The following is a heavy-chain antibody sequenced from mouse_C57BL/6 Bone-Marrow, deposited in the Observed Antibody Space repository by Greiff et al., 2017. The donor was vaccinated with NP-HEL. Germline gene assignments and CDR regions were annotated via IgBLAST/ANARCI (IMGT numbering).Heavy chain of an antibody. V-gene: IGHV1-62-2*01. CDR1: GYTFTEYT. Sequence: VQVVESGAELVKPGASVKLSCKASGYTFTEYTIHWVKQRSGQGLEWIGWFYPGSGSIKYNEKFKDKATLTADKSSSTVYMELSRLTSEDSAVYFCARHEEDYYGSSHFFDYWGQGTTLTVSS. CDR2: FYPGSGSI. D-gene: IGHD1-1*01. J-gene: IGHJ2*01. CDR3: ARHEEDYYGSSHFFDY.